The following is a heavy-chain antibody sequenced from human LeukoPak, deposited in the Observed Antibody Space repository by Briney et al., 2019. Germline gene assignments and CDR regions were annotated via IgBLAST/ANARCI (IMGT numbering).Heavy chain of an antibody. D-gene: IGHD6-13*01. CDR3: ARKTDRLGAVGRDRYFDL. CDR1: GFTFSGYE. V-gene: IGHV3-48*03. Sequence: PGGSLRLSCTASGFTFSGYEMTWVRQAPGKGLEWMPYISVNGGAMHYADSVRGRFTTSRDDAKNSLYLHMNSLRVEDTAIYYCARKTDRLGAVGRDRYFDLWGRGTLITVSS. J-gene: IGHJ2*01. CDR2: ISVNGGAM.